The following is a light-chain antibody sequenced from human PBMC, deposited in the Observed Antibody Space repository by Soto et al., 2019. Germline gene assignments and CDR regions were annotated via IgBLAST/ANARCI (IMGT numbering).Light chain of an antibody. CDR2: GAS. V-gene: IGKV3-20*01. Sequence: EIVLTQSPGTLSLSPGERATLSCRASQSVSSSSLAWYQQKPGQAPRLLVYGASIRAACIPDRFSGSGSGTYFSVTISRLEPEDFAVYYCQQYGGSPFVTFGQGTKLEIK. CDR1: QSVSSSS. J-gene: IGKJ2*01. CDR3: QQYGGSPFVT.